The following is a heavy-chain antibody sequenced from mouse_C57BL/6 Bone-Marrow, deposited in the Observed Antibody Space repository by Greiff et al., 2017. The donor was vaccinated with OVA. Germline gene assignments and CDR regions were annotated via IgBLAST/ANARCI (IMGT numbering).Heavy chain of an antibody. Sequence: QVHVKQPGAELVRPGTSVKLSCKASGYTFTSYWMHWVKQRPGQGLEWIGVIDPSDSYTNYNQKFKGKATLTVDTSSSTAYMQLSSLTSEDSAVYYCARDGTFFDYWGQGTTLTVSS. V-gene: IGHV1-59*01. CDR1: GYTFTSYW. J-gene: IGHJ2*01. CDR3: ARDGTFFDY. CDR2: IDPSDSYT. D-gene: IGHD1-1*01.